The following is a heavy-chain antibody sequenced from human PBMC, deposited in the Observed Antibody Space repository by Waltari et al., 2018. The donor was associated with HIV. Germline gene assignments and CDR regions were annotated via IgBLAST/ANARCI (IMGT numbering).Heavy chain of an antibody. V-gene: IGHV3-21*02. Sequence: EVRLVESGGGLVKPGGSLTLSCTASGFNFNLFTMTWVRLAPGKGLEWVSAISSAIYHLYYSDAVKGRFTVSRDNANNSLLLHLSTLSADDTALYYCVRDRTSVTTGDFDSWGQGVPVIVSS. CDR1: GFNFNLFT. D-gene: IGHD1-1*01. J-gene: IGHJ4*02. CDR2: ISSAIYHL. CDR3: VRDRTSVTTGDFDS.